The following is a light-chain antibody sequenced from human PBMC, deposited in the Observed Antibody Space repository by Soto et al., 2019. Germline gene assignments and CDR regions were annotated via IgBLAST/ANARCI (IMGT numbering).Light chain of an antibody. CDR3: QTWGTGIQVV. CDR1: SGHSSYA. Sequence: QPVLTQSPSASASLGASVKLTCTLSSGHSSYAIAWHQQQPEKGPRYLMKLNSDGSHNKGDGIPDRFSGSSSGAERYLTISRLQSEDEADYYCQTWGTGIQVVFGGGTKLTVL. V-gene: IGLV4-69*01. CDR2: LNSDGSH. J-gene: IGLJ2*01.